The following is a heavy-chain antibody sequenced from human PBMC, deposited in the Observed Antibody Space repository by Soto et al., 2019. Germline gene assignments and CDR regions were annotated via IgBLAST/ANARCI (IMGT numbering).Heavy chain of an antibody. Sequence: HPGGSLRLSCAASGFTFSSYAMHWVRQAPGKGLEWVAVISYDGSNKYYADSVKGRFTISRDNSKNTLYLQMNSLRAEDTAVYYCARDAGGYSQLVHFDYWGQGTLVTVSS. J-gene: IGHJ4*02. D-gene: IGHD6-6*01. CDR3: ARDAGGYSQLVHFDY. CDR1: GFTFSSYA. V-gene: IGHV3-30-3*01. CDR2: ISYDGSNK.